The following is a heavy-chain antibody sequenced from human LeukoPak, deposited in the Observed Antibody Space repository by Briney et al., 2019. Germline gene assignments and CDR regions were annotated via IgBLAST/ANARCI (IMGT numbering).Heavy chain of an antibody. D-gene: IGHD3-3*01. Sequence: SETLSLTCTVSGGSISSYYWSWIRQRPGKGLEWIGCIYYSGSTDYNPSLKSRVTISVDTSKNQFSLKLSSVTAADTAVYYCARQGITIFGGDYYYMDVWGKGTTVTVSS. CDR2: IYYSGST. J-gene: IGHJ6*03. CDR1: GGSISSYY. CDR3: ARQGITIFGGDYYYMDV. V-gene: IGHV4-59*08.